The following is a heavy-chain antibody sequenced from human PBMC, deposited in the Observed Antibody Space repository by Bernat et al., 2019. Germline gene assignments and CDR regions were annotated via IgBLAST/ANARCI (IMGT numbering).Heavy chain of an antibody. CDR2: IWYDGSNK. CDR3: ARDFGTYYDSSGRFDY. D-gene: IGHD3-22*01. J-gene: IGHJ4*02. V-gene: IGHV3-33*01. Sequence: QVQLVESGGGVVQPGRSLRLSCAASGFTFSSYGMHWVRQAPGKGLVWVAVIWYDGSNKYYADSVKGRFTISRDNSKNTLYLQMNSLRAEDTAVYYCARDFGTYYDSSGRFDYWGQGTLVTVSS. CDR1: GFTFSSYG.